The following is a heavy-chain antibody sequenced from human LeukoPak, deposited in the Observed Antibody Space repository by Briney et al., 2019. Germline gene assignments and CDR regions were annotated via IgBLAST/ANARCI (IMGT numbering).Heavy chain of an antibody. CDR3: AKDLRDCTNGVCPGGY. J-gene: IGHJ4*02. CDR2: ITGSGGST. V-gene: IGHV3-23*01. CDR1: GFTFSSYA. Sequence: GGSLRLSCAASGFTFSSYAMSWVRQAPGKGLEWVSAITGSGGSTYYADSVKGRFTISRDNSKTTLYLQMNSLRAEDTAVYYCAKDLRDCTNGVCPGGYWGQGTLVTLST. D-gene: IGHD2-8*01.